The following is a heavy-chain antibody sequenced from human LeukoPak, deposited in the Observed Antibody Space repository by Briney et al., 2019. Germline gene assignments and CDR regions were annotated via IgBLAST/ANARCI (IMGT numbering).Heavy chain of an antibody. J-gene: IGHJ5*02. CDR1: GYTFTGYY. V-gene: IGHV1-2*02. Sequence: ASVKVSCKASGYTFTGYYMHWVRQAPGQGLEWMGWINPNSGGTNYAQKFQGRVTMTRDTSISTAYMEPSRLRSDDTAVYYCARKVVPAATAGWFDPWGQGTLVTVSS. D-gene: IGHD2-2*01. CDR2: INPNSGGT. CDR3: ARKVVPAATAGWFDP.